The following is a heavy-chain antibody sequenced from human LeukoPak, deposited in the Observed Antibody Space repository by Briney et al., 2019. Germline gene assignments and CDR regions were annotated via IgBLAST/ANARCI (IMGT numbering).Heavy chain of an antibody. J-gene: IGHJ4*02. D-gene: IGHD3-16*02. CDR1: GFTFNTYC. CDR3: ARGSYYDSCGGSYRSNFDY. CDR2: ISDSGATI. V-gene: IGHV3-48*01. Sequence: GGSLRLSCAASGFTFNTYCMNWVRQAPGKGLEWVSYISDSGATIYYADSVRGRFTISRDNAKRTLHLQMKSLRAEDTAVYYCARGSYYDSCGGSYRSNFDYWGQGTLVTVCS.